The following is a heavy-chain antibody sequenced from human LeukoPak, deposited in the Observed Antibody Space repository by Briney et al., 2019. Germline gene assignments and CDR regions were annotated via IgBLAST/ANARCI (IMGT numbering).Heavy chain of an antibody. Sequence: GGSLRLSCAASGFTVSSNYMSWVRQAPGKGLEWVAVISYDGSNKYYADSVKGRFTISRDNSKNTLYLQMNSLRAEDTAVYYCAEGDYNYWGQGTLVTVSS. D-gene: IGHD4-11*01. J-gene: IGHJ4*02. CDR3: AEGDYNY. CDR2: ISYDGSNK. CDR1: GFTVSSNY. V-gene: IGHV3-30*03.